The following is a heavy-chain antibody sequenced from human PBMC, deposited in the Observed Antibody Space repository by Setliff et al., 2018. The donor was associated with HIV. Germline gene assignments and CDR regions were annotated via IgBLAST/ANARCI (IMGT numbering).Heavy chain of an antibody. CDR2: IAYSGST. CDR1: DYSISSGYY. V-gene: IGHV4-38-2*02. Sequence: NPSETLSLTCAVSDYSISSGYYWGWIRQPPGKGLEWIGSIAYSGSTTYSPSLRSRVTISVDTSKNQFSLKLSSVTAADTAVYYCARDRGSSYYYYYYMDVWGKGTTVTVSS. CDR3: ARDRGSSYYYYYYMDV. D-gene: IGHD6-6*01. J-gene: IGHJ6*03.